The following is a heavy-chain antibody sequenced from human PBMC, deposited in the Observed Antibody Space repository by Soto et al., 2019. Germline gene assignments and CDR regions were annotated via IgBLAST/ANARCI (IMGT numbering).Heavy chain of an antibody. CDR2: VYPGDSDT. V-gene: IGHV5-51*01. D-gene: IGHD7-27*01. CDR1: GYTFSKYW. CDR3: ARRLNDGSNSSTYYPAFDG. J-gene: IGHJ6*01. Sequence: GESLKISCQASGYTFSKYWIAWVRQMPGKGLEYVGIVYPGDSDTRYSPSFQGQVTISVDTSTSTAYMQWNSLKASDSAMYYCARRLNDGSNSSTYYPAFDGWGRGTRVTVSS.